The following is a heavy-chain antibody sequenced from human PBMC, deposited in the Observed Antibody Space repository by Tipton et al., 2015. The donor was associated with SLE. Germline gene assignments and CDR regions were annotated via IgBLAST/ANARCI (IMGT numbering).Heavy chain of an antibody. D-gene: IGHD1-14*01. CDR2: IYYRGST. CDR1: GFTFSTYS. V-gene: IGHV4-34*01. Sequence: LRLSCAASGFTFSTYSMNWIRQSPGEGVEWIGEIYYRGSTNYNPSLGSRVTISVDTSKNQFSLKLTSVTAADTAVYYCARRRSETGLFSKRGWFDPWGQGTLVTVSS. CDR3: ARRRSETGLFSKRGWFDP. J-gene: IGHJ5*02.